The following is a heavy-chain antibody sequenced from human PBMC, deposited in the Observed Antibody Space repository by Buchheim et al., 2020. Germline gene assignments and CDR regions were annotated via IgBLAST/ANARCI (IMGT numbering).Heavy chain of an antibody. Sequence: QVQLQESGPGLVKPSETLSLICSVSGASISDYYWNWIRQSPGRGLEWIGYIHHSGVSNYNSSLESRVTSSVDMSKSEVDLRLKSVTAADTAVYFCAAGTAPRPGYWGQG. CDR2: IHHSGVS. CDR1: GASISDYY. J-gene: IGHJ4*02. CDR3: AAGTAPRPGY. V-gene: IGHV4-59*01. D-gene: IGHD2-21*02.